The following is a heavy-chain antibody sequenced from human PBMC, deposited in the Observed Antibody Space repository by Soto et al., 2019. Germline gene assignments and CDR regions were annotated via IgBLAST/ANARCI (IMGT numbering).Heavy chain of an antibody. CDR2: MNPNSGNT. CDR3: ARRGGQYYYYYYMDV. CDR1: GYTFTSYD. Sequence: QVQLVQSGAEVKKPGASVKVSCKASGYTFTSYDINWVRQATGQGLEWMGWMNPNSGNTGYAQKFQGRVAMTRNTSISTAYIELSSLRSEDTAVYYCARRGGQYYYYYYMDVWVKGTTVTVSS. J-gene: IGHJ6*03. D-gene: IGHD3-16*01. V-gene: IGHV1-8*01.